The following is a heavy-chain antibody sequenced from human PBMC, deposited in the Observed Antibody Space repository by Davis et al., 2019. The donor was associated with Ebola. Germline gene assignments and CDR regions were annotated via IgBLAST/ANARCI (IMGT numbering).Heavy chain of an antibody. CDR2: ISSSSNYI. CDR3: ARAYTSGYYLAY. V-gene: IGHV3-21*01. D-gene: IGHD6-19*01. CDR1: GFTLSSSA. J-gene: IGHJ4*02. Sequence: GESLKISCVASGFTLSSSAMNWVRQAPGKGLEWVSSISSSSNYIHYADSVKGRFTISRDNAKNSLYLQMNSLTAEDTAVYYCARAYTSGYYLAYWGQGTLVTVSS.